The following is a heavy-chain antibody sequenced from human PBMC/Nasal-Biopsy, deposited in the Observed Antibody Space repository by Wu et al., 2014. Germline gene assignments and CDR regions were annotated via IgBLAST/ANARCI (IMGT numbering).Heavy chain of an antibody. V-gene: IGHV3-23*01. Sequence: LRLSCAASGFTVSSNFMSWVRQAPGKGLEWVSGISGSGGSTFYADSVKGRFTISRDNSKKMLYLQMNGLKADDTAIFYCVRDRATVAVAGTVFDFWGQGTLVTVSS. J-gene: IGHJ4*02. D-gene: IGHD6-19*01. CDR2: ISGSGGST. CDR3: VRDRATVAVAGTVFDF. CDR1: GFTVSSNF.